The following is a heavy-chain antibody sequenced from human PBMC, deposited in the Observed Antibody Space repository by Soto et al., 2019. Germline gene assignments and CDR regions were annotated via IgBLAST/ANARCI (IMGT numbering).Heavy chain of an antibody. CDR1: GYTFTSYG. V-gene: IGHV1-18*01. D-gene: IGHD3-9*01. CDR3: ARCPVLRYFGGDV. Sequence: ASVTVSCKASGYTFTSYGISWVRQSPGQGLEWMGWISAYNSNTNDAQKLQGRVNMTTDTSTSTADMELRSLRSDDTAVYYYARCPVLRYFGGDVWGQGTTATVSS. CDR2: ISAYNSNT. J-gene: IGHJ6*02.